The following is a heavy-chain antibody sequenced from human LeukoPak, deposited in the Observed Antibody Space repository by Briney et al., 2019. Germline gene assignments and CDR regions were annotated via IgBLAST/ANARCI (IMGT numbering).Heavy chain of an antibody. CDR2: IYHSGST. CDR3: ARATDYGDYSWDPPDNWFGP. Sequence: SETLSLTCAVSGGSISSGGYSWSWIRQPPGKGLEWIGYIYHSGSTYYSPSLKSRVTISVDTSKNQFSLKLSSVTAADTAVYYCARATDYGDYSWDPPDNWFGPWGQGTLVTVSS. V-gene: IGHV4-30-2*01. J-gene: IGHJ5*02. D-gene: IGHD4-17*01. CDR1: GGSISSGGYS.